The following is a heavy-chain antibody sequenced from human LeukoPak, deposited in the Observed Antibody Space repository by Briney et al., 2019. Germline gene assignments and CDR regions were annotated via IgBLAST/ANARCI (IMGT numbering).Heavy chain of an antibody. CDR2: INTNTGNP. D-gene: IGHD6-19*01. CDR3: ARGAGTADS. V-gene: IGHV7-4-1*02. J-gene: IGHJ4*02. Sequence: ASVKVSCKASGYTFTTYAMNWVRQAPGQGLEWMGWINTNTGNPTYAQGFTGRFVFSLDTAASTAYMQISSLKAADTAIYYCARGAGTADSWGQGTLVTVPS. CDR1: GYTFTTYA.